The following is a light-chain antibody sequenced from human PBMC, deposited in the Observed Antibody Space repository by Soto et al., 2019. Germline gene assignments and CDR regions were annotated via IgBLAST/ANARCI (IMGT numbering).Light chain of an antibody. CDR2: DAS. Sequence: HLPRSPPTLPAPLRDRASITSRASQSVNSRLAWLQLKPGKVPKRLIYDASTSESGVPSRFSGSGSGTEFTLTISSLQPDDFATYYCQHYNSYSEAFGQGTKVDI. CDR1: QSVNSR. V-gene: IGKV1-5*01. CDR3: QHYNSYSEA. J-gene: IGKJ1*01.